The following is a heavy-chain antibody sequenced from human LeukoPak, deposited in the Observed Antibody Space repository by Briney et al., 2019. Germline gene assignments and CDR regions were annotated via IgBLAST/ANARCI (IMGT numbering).Heavy chain of an antibody. CDR1: GFTFSSYA. V-gene: IGHV3-23*01. CDR2: ISGSGGST. D-gene: IGHD2-2*01. CDR3: AKVLMPQAVYYYGMDV. Sequence: GGSLRLSCAASGFTFSSYAMSWVRQAPGKGLEWVSAISGSGGSTYYADSVKGRFTISRDNSKNTLYLQMNSLRAEDTAVYYCAKVLMPQAVYYYGMDVWGQGTTVTVSS. J-gene: IGHJ6*02.